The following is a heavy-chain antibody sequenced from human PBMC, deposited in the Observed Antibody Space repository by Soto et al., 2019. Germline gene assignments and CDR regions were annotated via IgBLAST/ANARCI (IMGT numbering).Heavy chain of an antibody. CDR2: ISYDGSNK. Sequence: GGSLRLSCAASGFTFSSYGMHWVRQAPGKGLEWVAVISYDGSNKYYADSVKGRFTISRDNSKNTLYLQMNSLRAEDTAVYYCAKDFTVVVVAAEGPNWFDPWGQGTLVTVSS. D-gene: IGHD2-15*01. CDR1: GFTFSSYG. CDR3: AKDFTVVVVAAEGPNWFDP. J-gene: IGHJ5*02. V-gene: IGHV3-30*18.